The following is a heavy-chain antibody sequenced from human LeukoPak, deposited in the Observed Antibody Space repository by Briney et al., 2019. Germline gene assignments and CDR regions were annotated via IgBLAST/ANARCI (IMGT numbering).Heavy chain of an antibody. J-gene: IGHJ4*02. CDR2: VNADGDGK. Sequence: GGSLRLSCAASGFTFKNFAMRWVRQVPGKGLEWVSAVNADGDGKYYADSVKGRFTISRDNSKDTVYLQMNSLRAEDTAVYYCEGTYYYDSSDDYWGQGTLVTVSS. V-gene: IGHV3-23*01. CDR3: EGTYYYDSSDDY. CDR1: GFTFKNFA. D-gene: IGHD3-22*01.